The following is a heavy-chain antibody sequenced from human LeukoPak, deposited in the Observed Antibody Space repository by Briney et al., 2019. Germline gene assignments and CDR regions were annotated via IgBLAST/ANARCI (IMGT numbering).Heavy chain of an antibody. CDR2: IYPGDSDT. D-gene: IGHD3-10*01. Sequence: GESLKISCKGSGYSFTSYWIGWVRQMPGKGLEWMGIIYPGDSDTRYSPSFQGRVTISADKSISTAYLQWSSLKASDTAMYYCARLPASYGSGSYYNNYYYYYYMDVWGKGTTVTVSS. CDR1: GYSFTSYW. CDR3: ARLPASYGSGSYYNNYYYYYYMDV. J-gene: IGHJ6*03. V-gene: IGHV5-51*01.